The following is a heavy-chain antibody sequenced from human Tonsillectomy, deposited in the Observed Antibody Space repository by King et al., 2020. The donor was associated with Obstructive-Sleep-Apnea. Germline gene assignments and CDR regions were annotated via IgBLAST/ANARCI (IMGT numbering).Heavy chain of an antibody. Sequence: VQLVESGGGLVQPGGSLRLSCAASGFTFSDYWMHWVRQTPGKGLEWVSRIKTDGSAAQYADSGRGRFTISRDNAKRTVYLQMNSLRAEDTAVYYCARPAQCFGDNFFDPWGQGTLVTVSS. J-gene: IGHJ5*02. CDR2: IKTDGSAA. CDR1: GFTFSDYW. V-gene: IGHV3-74*03. D-gene: IGHD3-10*01. CDR3: ARPAQCFGDNFFDP.